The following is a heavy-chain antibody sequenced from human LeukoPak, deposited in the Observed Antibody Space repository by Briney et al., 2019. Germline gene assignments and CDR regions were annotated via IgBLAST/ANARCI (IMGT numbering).Heavy chain of an antibody. CDR3: AKVPMYYYYMDV. Sequence: SETLSLTCTVSGGSISSYYWSWIRQPPGKGLEWIGYIYYSGSTNYNPSLKSRVTISVDTSKNQFSLRLTSVTAADTAVYYCAKVPMYYYYMDVWGKGTTVAISS. CDR1: GGSISSYY. J-gene: IGHJ6*03. CDR2: IYYSGST. V-gene: IGHV4-59*01.